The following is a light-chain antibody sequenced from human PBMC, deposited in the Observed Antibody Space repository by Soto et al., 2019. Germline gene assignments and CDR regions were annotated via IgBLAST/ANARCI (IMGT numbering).Light chain of an antibody. CDR2: DVS. Sequence: DVKMNQSPSTLSASIGDTVTITCRASQRISGWLAWHQQKPGKDPKLLIYDVSALKRGVPPRFSGSGYGTEFTLTILCLQTEDCIRYYSPESEFLLITFGHVTIVDIK. CDR1: QRISGW. J-gene: IGKJ3*01. CDR3: PESEFLLIT. V-gene: IGKV1-5*01.